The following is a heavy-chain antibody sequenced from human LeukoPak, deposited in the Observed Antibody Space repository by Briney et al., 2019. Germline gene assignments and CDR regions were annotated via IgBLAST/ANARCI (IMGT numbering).Heavy chain of an antibody. CDR1: GYTFTGYY. V-gene: IGHV1-69*13. CDR3: ASMVSAYYYYMDV. D-gene: IGHD5-18*01. J-gene: IGHJ6*03. Sequence: SVKVSCKASGYTFTGYYMHWVRQAPGQGLEWMGGIIPIFSTANYTQKFQGRVTITADESTSTAYMELSSLRSEDTAVYYCASMVSAYYYYMDVWGKGTTVTISS. CDR2: IIPIFSTA.